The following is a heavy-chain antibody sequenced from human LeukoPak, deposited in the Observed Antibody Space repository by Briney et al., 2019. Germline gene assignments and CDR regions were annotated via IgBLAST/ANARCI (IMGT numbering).Heavy chain of an antibody. V-gene: IGHV4-39*01. J-gene: IGHJ4*02. Sequence: PSETLSLTCTVSGDSISSSSNYWGWLRQPPGKGLEWIGSIYYSGTTYYNSSLKSRVTISVDTSNSQFSLNLASVTAADTAVYYCVRHISVVRGETFDFWGQGSLVAVSS. CDR2: IYYSGTT. CDR3: VRHISVVRGETFDF. D-gene: IGHD3-10*01. CDR1: GDSISSSSNY.